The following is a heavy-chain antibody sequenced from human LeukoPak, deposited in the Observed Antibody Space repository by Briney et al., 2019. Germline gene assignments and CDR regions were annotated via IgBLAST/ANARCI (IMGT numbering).Heavy chain of an antibody. D-gene: IGHD4-11*01. Sequence: AGGSLRLSCAASGFTFSSYAMHWVRQAPGKGLEWVAVISYDGSNKYYADSVKGRFTISRDNSKNTLYLQMNSLRTEDTAVYYCARALQYSNYAIFYYYYYMDVWGKGTTVTVSS. V-gene: IGHV3-30-3*01. CDR1: GFTFSSYA. CDR2: ISYDGSNK. J-gene: IGHJ6*03. CDR3: ARALQYSNYAIFYYYYYMDV.